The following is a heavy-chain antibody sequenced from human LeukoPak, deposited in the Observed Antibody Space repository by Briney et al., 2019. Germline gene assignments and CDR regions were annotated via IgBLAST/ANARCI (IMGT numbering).Heavy chain of an antibody. CDR1: GFPFSTLG. CDR2: IGSDGDGT. Sequence: GGSLRLSCSASGFPFSTLGMHWVRQAPGKGLEHVSTIGSDGDGTYYADSVKDRFIISRDNSKNAVYLQMSSLRPEDTAVYYCVSPVFINFWGQGTLVTVSS. V-gene: IGHV3-64D*06. J-gene: IGHJ4*01. D-gene: IGHD1-14*01. CDR3: VSPVFINF.